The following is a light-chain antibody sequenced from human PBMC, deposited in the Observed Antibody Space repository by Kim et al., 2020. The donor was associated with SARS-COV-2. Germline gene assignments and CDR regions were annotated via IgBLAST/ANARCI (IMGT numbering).Light chain of an antibody. J-gene: IGLJ2*01. CDR3: TSYTSTSTLV. Sequence: GQSITISCTGTSSDVGGYILVSWYQQQPGKAPKLILYDVSHRPSGVSNRFSGSKSGNRASLTIFGLQAEDEADYYCTSYTSTSTLVFGGGTQLTVL. CDR2: DVS. V-gene: IGLV2-14*03. CDR1: SSDVGGYIL.